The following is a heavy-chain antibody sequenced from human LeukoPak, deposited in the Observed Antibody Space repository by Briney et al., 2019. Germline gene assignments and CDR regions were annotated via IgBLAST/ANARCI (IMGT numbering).Heavy chain of an antibody. Sequence: SVKVSCKASGGTFSSYAISWVRQAPGQGLEWMGGIIPIFGTANYAQKFQGRVTITADESTSTAYMELRSLRSDDTAVYYCARDSGSYYNLCYWGQGTLVTVSS. V-gene: IGHV1-69*13. CDR1: GGTFSSYA. CDR2: IIPIFGTA. D-gene: IGHD3-10*01. CDR3: ARDSGSYYNLCY. J-gene: IGHJ4*02.